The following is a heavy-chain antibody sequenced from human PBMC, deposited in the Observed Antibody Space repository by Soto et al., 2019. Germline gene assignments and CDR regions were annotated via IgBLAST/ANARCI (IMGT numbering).Heavy chain of an antibody. Sequence: GGSLRLSCAASGFTFSSYATSWVRQAPGKGLEWVSAISGSGGSTYYADSVKGRFTISRDNSKNTLYLQMNSLRAEDTAVYYCAKYAGYYGSGSHFDPWGQGTLVTVSS. CDR3: AKYAGYYGSGSHFDP. J-gene: IGHJ5*02. CDR2: ISGSGGST. D-gene: IGHD3-10*01. V-gene: IGHV3-23*01. CDR1: GFTFSSYA.